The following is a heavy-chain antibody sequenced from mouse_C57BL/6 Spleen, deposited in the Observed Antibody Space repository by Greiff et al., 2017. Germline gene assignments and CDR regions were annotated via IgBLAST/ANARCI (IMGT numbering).Heavy chain of an antibody. CDR1: GYTFTGYW. CDR3: ARSYYGPDY. V-gene: IGHV1-9*01. D-gene: IGHD2-1*01. J-gene: IGHJ2*01. CDR2: ILPGSGST. Sequence: QVQLKESGAELMKPGASVKLSCKATGYTFTGYWIEWVKQRPGHGLEWIGEILPGSGSTNDNETFKSKATLTVDKSSSTAYMQLSSLTSEDSAVYYCARSYYGPDYWGQGTTLTVSS.